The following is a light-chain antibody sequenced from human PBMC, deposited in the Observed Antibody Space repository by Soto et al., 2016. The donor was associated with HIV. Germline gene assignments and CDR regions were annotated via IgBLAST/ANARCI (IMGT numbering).Light chain of an antibody. CDR2: DDS. CDR1: NIGSKS. V-gene: IGLV3-21*02. J-gene: IGLJ2*01. Sequence: SYVLTQPPSVSVAPGQTAKITCGRNNIGSKSVHWYQQKAGQAPVLVVYDDSDRPSGIPERFSGSNSGNTATLTISRVEAADEADYYCRVWDSSSDHVIFGGGTKLTVL. CDR3: RVWDSSSDHVI.